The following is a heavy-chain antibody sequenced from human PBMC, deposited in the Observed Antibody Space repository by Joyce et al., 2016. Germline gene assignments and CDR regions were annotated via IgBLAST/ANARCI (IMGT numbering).Heavy chain of an antibody. CDR2: IYWDDDK. J-gene: IGHJ5*02. Sequence: QITLKESGPTLVKPTQTLTLTCTSSVFLFSTSGVGVGWHRQPPGKALEWLALIYWDDDKRDSPSLKSRLTITKDTSKNQVVLTMTNMDPVDTATYYCAHSHELYWFDPWGQGTLVTVSS. V-gene: IGHV2-5*02. D-gene: IGHD3-10*01. CDR1: VFLFSTSGVG. CDR3: AHSHELYWFDP.